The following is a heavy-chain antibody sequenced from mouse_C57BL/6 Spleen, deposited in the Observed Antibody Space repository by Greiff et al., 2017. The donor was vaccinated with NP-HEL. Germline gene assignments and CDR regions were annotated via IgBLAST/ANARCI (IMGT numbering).Heavy chain of an antibody. CDR2: ISDGGSYT. D-gene: IGHD2-13*01. Sequence: EVMLVESGGGLVKPGGSLKLSCAASGFTFSSYAMSWVRQTPEKRLEWVATISDGGSYTYYPDNVKGRFTISRDNAKNNLYLQMSHLKSEDTAMYYCARDGDHWYFDVWGTGTTVTVSS. CDR3: ARDGDHWYFDV. V-gene: IGHV5-4*01. CDR1: GFTFSSYA. J-gene: IGHJ1*03.